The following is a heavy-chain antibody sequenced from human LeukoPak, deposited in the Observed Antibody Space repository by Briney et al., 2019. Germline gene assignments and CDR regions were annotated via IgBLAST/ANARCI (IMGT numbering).Heavy chain of an antibody. Sequence: GGSLRLSCVASGFTVSSNYMSWVRQAPGKGLEWVSVIYSGGSTYYADSVKGRFTISRDNSKNTLYLQMNSLRAEDTAVYYCARDGGYSGLDYWGQGTLVTVSS. CDR3: ARDGGYSGLDY. D-gene: IGHD5-12*01. CDR2: IYSGGST. J-gene: IGHJ4*02. V-gene: IGHV3-53*05. CDR1: GFTVSSNY.